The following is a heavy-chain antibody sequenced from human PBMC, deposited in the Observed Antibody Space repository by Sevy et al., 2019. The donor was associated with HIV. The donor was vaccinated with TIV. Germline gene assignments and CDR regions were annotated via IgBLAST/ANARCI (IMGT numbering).Heavy chain of an antibody. CDR2: IKQDGSEK. D-gene: IGHD5-12*01. CDR1: GFTLRDHW. J-gene: IGHJ4*02. Sequence: GGSLRLSCTASGFTLRDHWMTWVRQAPGQGLQWVANIKQDGSEKYYVHSVKGRFTISRDNAKKSLYLQMDSLRAEDTAVYYCVRDSWLRPSNSPYYFDFWGQGTLVTVSS. V-gene: IGHV3-7*03. CDR3: VRDSWLRPSNSPYYFDF.